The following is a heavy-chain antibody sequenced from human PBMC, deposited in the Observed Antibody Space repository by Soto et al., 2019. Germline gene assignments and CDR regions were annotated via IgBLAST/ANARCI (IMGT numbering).Heavy chain of an antibody. Sequence: GGSLRLSCTTSGFTFGDYAMSWFRQAPGKGLEWVGFIRSKAYGGTTEYAPSVKGRFTISRDDSKSIAYLQMNSLNTEDTAVYYCSNIYYYDSSGYYFRVDYWGQGTLVTVSS. V-gene: IGHV3-49*03. J-gene: IGHJ4*02. CDR1: GFTFGDYA. D-gene: IGHD3-22*01. CDR2: IRSKAYGGTT. CDR3: SNIYYYDSSGYYFRVDY.